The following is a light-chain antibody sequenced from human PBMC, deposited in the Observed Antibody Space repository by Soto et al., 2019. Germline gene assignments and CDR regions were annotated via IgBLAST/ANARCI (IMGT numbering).Light chain of an antibody. CDR2: DAS. J-gene: IGKJ5*01. V-gene: IGKV3-20*01. Sequence: VMTQSPATLSVSPGERATLSCRASQSVSSNLAWYQQKPGQAPRLLIYDASNRATGIPDRFSGSGSGTDFTLTISRLEPEDFAVYYCQQYGSSPRITFGQGTRLEIK. CDR1: QSVSSN. CDR3: QQYGSSPRIT.